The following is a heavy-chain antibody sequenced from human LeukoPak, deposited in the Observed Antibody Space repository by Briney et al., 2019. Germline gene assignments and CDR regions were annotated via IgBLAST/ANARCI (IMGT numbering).Heavy chain of an antibody. CDR3: AKDGLPGQVAGRFDY. J-gene: IGHJ4*02. V-gene: IGHV3-7*03. Sequence: PGGSLRLSCAASGFNFNNYWMSWLRQAPGKGLEWVANIKDDGSEEYYVDSVKGRFTIVRDNAYNSLYLQMNSLGAEDTAVYYCAKDGLPGQVAGRFDYWGQGTLVTVSS. D-gene: IGHD5-12*01. CDR2: IKDDGSEE. CDR1: GFNFNNYW.